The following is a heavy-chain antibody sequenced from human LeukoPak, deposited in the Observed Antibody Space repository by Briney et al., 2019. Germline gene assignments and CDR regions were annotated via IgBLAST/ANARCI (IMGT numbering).Heavy chain of an antibody. D-gene: IGHD3-10*01. CDR1: GYSISSGYY. Sequence: PSETLSLTCAVSGYSISSGYYWGWIRPPPGKGLEWIGSIYHSGSTYYNPSLKSRVTISVDTSRNQFSLKLSSVTAADTAVYYCARRELLWFGELIDYWGQGTLVTASS. CDR3: ARRELLWFGELIDY. CDR2: IYHSGST. V-gene: IGHV4-38-2*01. J-gene: IGHJ4*02.